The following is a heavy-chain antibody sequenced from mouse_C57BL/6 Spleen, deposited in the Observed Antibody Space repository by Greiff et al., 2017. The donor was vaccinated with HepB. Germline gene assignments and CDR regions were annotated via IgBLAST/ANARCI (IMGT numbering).Heavy chain of an antibody. CDR3: ARYNYGNYFYAMDY. Sequence: QVQLKQPGAELVKPGASVKLSCKASGYTFTSYWMQWVKQRPGQGLEWIGEIDPSDSYTNYNQKFKGKATLTVDTSSSTAYMQLSSLTSEDSAVYYGARYNYGNYFYAMDYWGQGTSVTVSS. CDR2: IDPSDSYT. D-gene: IGHD2-1*01. V-gene: IGHV1-50*01. J-gene: IGHJ4*01. CDR1: GYTFTSYW.